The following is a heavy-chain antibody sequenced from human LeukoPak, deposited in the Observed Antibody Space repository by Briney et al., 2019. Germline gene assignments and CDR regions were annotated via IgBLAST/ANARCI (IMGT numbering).Heavy chain of an antibody. CDR3: ARLGIVGALGY. Sequence: APVKVSCKASGYTFTSYYMHWVRQAPGQGLEWMGIINPSGGSTSYAQKFQGRVTMTRDMSTSTVYMELSSLRSEDTAVYYCARLGIVGALGYWGQGTLVTVSS. D-gene: IGHD1-26*01. CDR1: GYTFTSYY. J-gene: IGHJ4*02. CDR2: INPSGGST. V-gene: IGHV1-46*01.